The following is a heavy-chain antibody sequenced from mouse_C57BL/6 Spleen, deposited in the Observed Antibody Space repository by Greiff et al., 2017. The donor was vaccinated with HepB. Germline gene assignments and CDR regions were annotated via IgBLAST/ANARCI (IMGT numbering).Heavy chain of an antibody. CDR2: IDPNSGGT. CDR3: ARDPYYYGDWYFDV. V-gene: IGHV1-72*01. D-gene: IGHD1-1*01. CDR1: GYTFTSYW. J-gene: IGHJ1*03. Sequence: VQLQQPGAELVKPGASVKLSCKASGYTFTSYWMHWVKQRPGRGLEWIGRIDPNSGGTKYNEKFKSKATLTVDKPSSTAYMQLSSLTSEDSAVYYCARDPYYYGDWYFDVWGTGTTVTVSS.